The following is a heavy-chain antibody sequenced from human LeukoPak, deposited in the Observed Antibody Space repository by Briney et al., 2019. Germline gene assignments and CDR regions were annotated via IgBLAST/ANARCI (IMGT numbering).Heavy chain of an antibody. V-gene: IGHV1-69*13. Sequence: SVKVSCKASGGTFSSYAISWVRQAPGQGLEWMGGIIPIFGTANYAQKFQGRVTITADGSTSTAYMELCSLRSEDTAVYYCARSYYDSSGLNWFDPWGQGTLVTVSS. CDR1: GGTFSSYA. D-gene: IGHD3-22*01. J-gene: IGHJ5*02. CDR2: IIPIFGTA. CDR3: ARSYYDSSGLNWFDP.